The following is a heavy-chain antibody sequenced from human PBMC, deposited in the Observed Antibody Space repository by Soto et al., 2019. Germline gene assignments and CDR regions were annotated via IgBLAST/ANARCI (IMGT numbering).Heavy chain of an antibody. D-gene: IGHD3-3*01. CDR1: GFTFDDYT. V-gene: IGHV3-43*01. J-gene: IGHJ4*02. CDR3: AGGLRFLEWSFDY. Sequence: GGSLRLSCAASGFTFDDYTMHWVRQAPGKGLEWVSLISWDGGSTYYADSVKGRFTISRDNSKNSLYLQMNSLRTEDTALYYCAGGLRFLEWSFDYWGQGTLVTVSS. CDR2: ISWDGGST.